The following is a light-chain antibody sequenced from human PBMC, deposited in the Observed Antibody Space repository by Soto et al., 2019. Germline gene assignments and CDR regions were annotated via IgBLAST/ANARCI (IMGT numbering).Light chain of an antibody. CDR3: QQYGSLSWT. Sequence: DIVLTQSPGTLSLSPGERATLSCRARQSVSSNYLAWYQQKPGQAPRLLIHGASTRATGVPDRFSGSGSGTDFTLTISRLEPEEFAVYHCQQYGSLSWTFGQGTKVDIK. J-gene: IGKJ1*01. CDR2: GAS. CDR1: QSVSSNY. V-gene: IGKV3-20*01.